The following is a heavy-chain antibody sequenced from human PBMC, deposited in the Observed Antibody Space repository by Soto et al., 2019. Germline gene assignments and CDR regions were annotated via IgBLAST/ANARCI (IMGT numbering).Heavy chain of an antibody. CDR2: ISGSGGST. V-gene: IGHV3-23*01. Sequence: GGSLRLSCAAPGLAFMTYAMTWVRQAPGKGLEWVSIISGSGGSTYYADSVKGRFTVSRDNSNNTLYVQMNSMRAEHQALYYCAQWTCSGGSCYFPYWGQGHLV. D-gene: IGHD2-15*01. CDR3: AQWTCSGGSCYFPY. J-gene: IGHJ4*02. CDR1: GLAFMTYA.